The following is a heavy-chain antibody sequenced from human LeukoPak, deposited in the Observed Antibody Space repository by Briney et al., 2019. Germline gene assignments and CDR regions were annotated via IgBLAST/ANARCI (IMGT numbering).Heavy chain of an antibody. D-gene: IGHD2-15*01. CDR1: GGSFSGYY. Sequence: SETLSLTCAVYGGSFSGYYWSWIRQPPGKGLEWIGEINHSGSTNYNPSLKSRVTISVDTSKNQFSLKLSSVTAADTAGYYCARTPSAATRYYYYYGMDVWGKGTTVTVSS. V-gene: IGHV4-34*01. J-gene: IGHJ6*04. CDR2: INHSGST. CDR3: ARTPSAATRYYYYYGMDV.